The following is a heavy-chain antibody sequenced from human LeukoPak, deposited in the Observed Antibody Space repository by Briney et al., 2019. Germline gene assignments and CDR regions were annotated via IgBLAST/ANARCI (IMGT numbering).Heavy chain of an antibody. CDR2: IRSSGSTI. J-gene: IGHJ4*02. Sequence: PGGSLRLSCAASGFTFTGYEMNWVRQAPGKGLEWVSYIRSSGSTIHYADSVKGRFTVSRDNAKNSLYLQMNSLRAEDTAVYYCARRKYFDYWGQGTLVTVSS. V-gene: IGHV3-48*03. CDR3: ARRKYFDY. CDR1: GFTFTGYE. D-gene: IGHD1-14*01.